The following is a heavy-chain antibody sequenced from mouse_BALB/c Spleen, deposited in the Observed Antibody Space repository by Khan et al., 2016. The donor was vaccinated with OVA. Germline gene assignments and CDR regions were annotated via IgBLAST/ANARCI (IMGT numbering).Heavy chain of an antibody. D-gene: IGHD2-14*01. CDR1: GYTFTTDG. J-gene: IGHJ4*01. V-gene: IGHV9-3-1*01. Sequence: QIQLVQSGPELKKPGETVKISCKASGYTFTTDGMNWVRKAPGKGLKWMGWINTYTGEPKYAEDFKGRFAFSLETSASTAFLQINNLKNEDTATXFCASVGYNGTMDYWGQGTSVTVSS. CDR2: INTYTGEP. CDR3: ASVGYNGTMDY.